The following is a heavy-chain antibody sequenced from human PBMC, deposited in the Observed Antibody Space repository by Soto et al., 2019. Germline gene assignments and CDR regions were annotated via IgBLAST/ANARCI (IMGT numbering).Heavy chain of an antibody. CDR1: GYTVTDYA. D-gene: IGHD6-19*01. Sequence: QVHLVQAGAEVKKPGASVKVSCKASGYTVTDYAIYWVRLAPGQSLEWMGWITPGSGKTRYWEKFQGRVTITRDTYDTTAYMEVSSLRSQDPAVYYCARGHSGWDYLGDNWGQGTLVPVSS. CDR3: ARGHSGWDYLGDN. V-gene: IGHV1-3*01. J-gene: IGHJ4*02. CDR2: ITPGSGKT.